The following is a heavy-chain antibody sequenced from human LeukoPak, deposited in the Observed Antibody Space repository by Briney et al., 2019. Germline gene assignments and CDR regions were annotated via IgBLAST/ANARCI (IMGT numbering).Heavy chain of an antibody. CDR1: GFTFSSYA. V-gene: IGHV3-23*01. D-gene: IGHD3-22*01. J-gene: IGHJ3*02. CDR2: ISGSGGST. Sequence: GSLRLSCAASGFTFSSYAMSWVRQAPGKGLEWISGISGSGGSTNYADSVKGRLTISRDNSKNTLYLQMNSLRAEDTAVYYCAKGHYYDSSGYAFDIWGQGTMVTVSS. CDR3: AKGHYYDSSGYAFDI.